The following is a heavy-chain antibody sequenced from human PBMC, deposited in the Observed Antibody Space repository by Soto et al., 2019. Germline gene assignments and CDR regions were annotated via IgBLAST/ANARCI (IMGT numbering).Heavy chain of an antibody. CDR2: ISTSGDRT. J-gene: IGHJ5*02. CDR3: AKNYSWGGGGPNWFDP. CDR1: GFTFSTFV. D-gene: IGHD3-10*01. Sequence: EVQLLESGGDLVQPGGSLRLSCAASGFTFSTFVMNWVRQAPGEGLEWLSAISTSGDRTYYADSVKGRFTISRDNSKNTRYLQMHGRGGEATAIYYWAKNYSWGGGGPNWFDPWGQGTLVTVSS. V-gene: IGHV3-23*01.